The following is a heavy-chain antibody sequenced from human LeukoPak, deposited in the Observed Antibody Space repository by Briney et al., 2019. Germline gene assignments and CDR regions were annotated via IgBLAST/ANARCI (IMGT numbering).Heavy chain of an antibody. Sequence: KTGGSLRLSCAASGFTFSDYYMSWIRQAPGKGLEWVSYTSDRSSYTNYADSVRGRFTISRDTAKNSLSLQMNSLRAEDTAVYYCAIFYYDSSTYSNYWGQGILVTVSS. CDR1: GFTFSDYY. V-gene: IGHV3-11*03. CDR2: TSDRSSYT. CDR3: AIFYYDSSTYSNY. J-gene: IGHJ4*02. D-gene: IGHD3-22*01.